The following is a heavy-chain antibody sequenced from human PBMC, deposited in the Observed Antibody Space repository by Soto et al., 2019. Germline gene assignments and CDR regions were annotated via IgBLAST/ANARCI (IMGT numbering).Heavy chain of an antibody. Sequence: KTSETLSLTCTVSGGSISSYYWSWIRQPPGKGLEWIGYIYYSGSTNYNPSLKSRVTISVDTSKNQFSLKLSSVTAADTAVYYCARDIVGATMGAFDIWGQGTMVTV. CDR1: GGSISSYY. CDR3: ARDIVGATMGAFDI. V-gene: IGHV4-59*01. D-gene: IGHD1-26*01. J-gene: IGHJ3*02. CDR2: IYYSGST.